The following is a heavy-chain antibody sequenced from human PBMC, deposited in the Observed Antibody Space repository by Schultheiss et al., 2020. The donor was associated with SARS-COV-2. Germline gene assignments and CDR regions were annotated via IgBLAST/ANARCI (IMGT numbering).Heavy chain of an antibody. D-gene: IGHD1-1*01. CDR1: GGSISSYY. CDR2: IYTSGST. CDR3: ARGTGTTFPVDFDY. J-gene: IGHJ4*02. Sequence: SETLSLTCTVSGGSISSYYWSWIRQPAGKGLEWIGRIYTSGSTNYNPSLKSRVTISVDTSKNQFSLKLSSVTAADTAVYYCARGTGTTFPVDFDYWGQGTLVTVSS. V-gene: IGHV4-4*07.